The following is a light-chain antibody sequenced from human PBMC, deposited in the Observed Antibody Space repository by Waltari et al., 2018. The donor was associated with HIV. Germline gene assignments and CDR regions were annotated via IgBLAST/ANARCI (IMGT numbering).Light chain of an antibody. J-gene: IGLJ1*01. V-gene: IGLV1-47*01. CDR3: VGWDSSLSAYV. CDR2: KNF. Sequence: QSFLTQPPSASGTPGQTVTISCSGTSSNLHNDNVYWYQQLPGMTPKLLIYKNFLRPSGVPDRFAASKSGTSASLTISGLRSADEADYYCVGWDSSLSAYVFGAGTKVAVL. CDR1: SSNLHNDN.